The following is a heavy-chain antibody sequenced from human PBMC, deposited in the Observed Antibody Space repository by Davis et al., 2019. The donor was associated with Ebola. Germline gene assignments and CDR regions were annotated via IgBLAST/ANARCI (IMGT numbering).Heavy chain of an antibody. CDR3: ARKLDGDYEYNWFDP. CDR2: IYYSGST. CDR1: GGSISSYY. V-gene: IGHV4-59*12. D-gene: IGHD4-17*01. J-gene: IGHJ5*02. Sequence: MPSETLSLTCTVSGGSISSYYWSWIRQPPGKGLEWIGYIYYSGSTNYNPSLKSRVTISVDTSKNQFSLKLSSVTAADTAVYYCARKLDGDYEYNWFDPWGQGTLVTVSS.